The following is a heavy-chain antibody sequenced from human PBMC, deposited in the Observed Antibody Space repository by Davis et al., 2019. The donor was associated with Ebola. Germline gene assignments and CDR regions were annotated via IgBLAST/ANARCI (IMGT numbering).Heavy chain of an antibody. CDR1: GYTFTGYY. Sequence: AASVKVSCKASGYTFTGYYMHWVRQAPGQGLEWMGRIIPILGMANYAQKFQGRVTITADKSTSTAYMELSSLRSEDTAVYYCARVRLDGRWFDPWGQGTLVTVSS. CDR2: IIPILGMA. CDR3: ARVRLDGRWFDP. D-gene: IGHD5-24*01. J-gene: IGHJ5*02. V-gene: IGHV1-69*04.